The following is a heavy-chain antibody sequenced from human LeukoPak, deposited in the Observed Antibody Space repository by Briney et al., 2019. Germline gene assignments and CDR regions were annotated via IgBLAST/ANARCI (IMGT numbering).Heavy chain of an antibody. CDR3: ARDLVVVPAAIPKFYYMDV. CDR2: INHSGST. Sequence: SETLSLTCAVYGGSFSGYYWSWIRQPPGKGLEWIGEINHSGSTNYNPSPKSRVTISVDTSKNQFSLKLSSVTAADTAVYYCARDLVVVPAAIPKFYYMDVWGKGTTVTVSS. D-gene: IGHD2-2*01. J-gene: IGHJ6*03. V-gene: IGHV4-34*01. CDR1: GGSFSGYY.